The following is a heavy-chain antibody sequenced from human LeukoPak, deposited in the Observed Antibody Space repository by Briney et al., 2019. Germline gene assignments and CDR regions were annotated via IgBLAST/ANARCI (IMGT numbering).Heavy chain of an antibody. CDR3: ATTSWYRFDY. CDR1: GFTFSDYY. J-gene: IGHJ4*02. V-gene: IGHV3-11*03. Sequence: PGGSLRLSCGASGFTFSDYYMSWIRQAPGKGLEWVSYISTSSTSTNYADSVKGRFTISRDNAKNSLYLQMNSLRAEDTAVYYCATTSWYRFDYWGQGTLVTVSS. CDR2: ISTSSTST. D-gene: IGHD6-13*01.